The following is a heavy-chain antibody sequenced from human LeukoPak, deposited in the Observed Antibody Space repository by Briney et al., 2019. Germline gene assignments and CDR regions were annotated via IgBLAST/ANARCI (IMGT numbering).Heavy chain of an antibody. CDR3: ARDAKPSSSWYSWFDP. Sequence: GGSLRLSCAASGFTFDDYAIHWVRQAPGKGLEWVPLISGDGSSIYYADSVKGRFAISRDNSKNSLSLQMNSLRTEDTALYYCARDAKPSSSWYSWFDPWGQGTLVTVSS. CDR1: GFTFDDYA. CDR2: ISGDGSSI. D-gene: IGHD6-13*01. J-gene: IGHJ5*02. V-gene: IGHV3-43*02.